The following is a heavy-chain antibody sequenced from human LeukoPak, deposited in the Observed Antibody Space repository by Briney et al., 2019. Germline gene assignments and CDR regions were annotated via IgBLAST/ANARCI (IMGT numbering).Heavy chain of an antibody. V-gene: IGHV1-8*02. J-gene: IGHJ6*03. Sequence: ASVKVSCKASGYTFTGYYMHWVRQAPGQGLEWMGWINPNSGNTGCAQKFQGRVTMTRNTSISTAYMELSSLRSEDTAVYYCARRYWSGYYYYYYYMDAWGKGTTVTVSS. D-gene: IGHD2-15*01. CDR1: GYTFTGYY. CDR2: INPNSGNT. CDR3: ARRYWSGYYYYYYYMDA.